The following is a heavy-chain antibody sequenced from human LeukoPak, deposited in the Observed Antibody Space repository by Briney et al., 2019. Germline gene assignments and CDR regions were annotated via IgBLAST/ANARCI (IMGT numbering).Heavy chain of an antibody. V-gene: IGHV1-2*02. Sequence: GASVKVSCKASGYTFTGYYMHWVRQAPGQGLEWMGWINPNSGGTNYAQKFQGRVTMTRDTSISTAYMELSRLRSDDTAVYYFARGGGSWYVGYYFDYWGQGTLVTVSS. CDR2: INPNSGGT. J-gene: IGHJ4*02. CDR1: GYTFTGYY. CDR3: ARGGGSWYVGYYFDY. D-gene: IGHD6-13*01.